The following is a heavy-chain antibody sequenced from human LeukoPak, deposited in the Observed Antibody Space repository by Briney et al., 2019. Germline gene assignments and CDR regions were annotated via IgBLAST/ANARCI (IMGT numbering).Heavy chain of an antibody. CDR3: ARPYYYDSRIDP. V-gene: IGHV4-30-4*01. Sequence: SGTLSLTCTVSGGSISSGDYYWSWIRQPPGKGLEWIAYMYYSGSTYYNPSLKSRVTMSADTSKNQLSLKLSSVTAADTDVYYCARPYYYDSRIDPWGQGILVTVSS. CDR1: GGSISSGDYY. J-gene: IGHJ5*02. CDR2: MYYSGST. D-gene: IGHD3-22*01.